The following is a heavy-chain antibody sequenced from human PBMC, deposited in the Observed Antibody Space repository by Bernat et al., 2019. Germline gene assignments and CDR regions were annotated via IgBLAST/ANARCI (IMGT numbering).Heavy chain of an antibody. CDR2: IYYTGNT. D-gene: IGHD5-24*01. CDR1: GGSISSSNYY. J-gene: IGHJ4*02. Sequence: QLQLQESGPGLVKPSETLSLTCTVSGGSISSSNYYWGWIRQPPGKGLKWIGSIYYTGNTYYNPSLKSRVTISVDTSKNQFSLKLSSVTAADTAVYYCASRDNFDYWGQGTLVTVSS. CDR3: ASRDNFDY. V-gene: IGHV4-39*01.